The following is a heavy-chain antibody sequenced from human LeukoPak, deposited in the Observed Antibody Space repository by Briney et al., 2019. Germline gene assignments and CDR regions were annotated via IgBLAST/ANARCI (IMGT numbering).Heavy chain of an antibody. J-gene: IGHJ4*02. V-gene: IGHV1-18*01. D-gene: IGHD6-19*01. CDR2: ISTYTGYS. CDR3: AKNSSGRYSDY. CDR1: GYTFTSSG. Sequence: ASVKVSCKASGYTFTSSGISWVRQAPGQGLEWMGWISTYTGYSKYAQNLQGRVTMTADTSTSTAYMKLSSLRSDDTAVYYCAKNSSGRYSDYWGQGTLVTVSS.